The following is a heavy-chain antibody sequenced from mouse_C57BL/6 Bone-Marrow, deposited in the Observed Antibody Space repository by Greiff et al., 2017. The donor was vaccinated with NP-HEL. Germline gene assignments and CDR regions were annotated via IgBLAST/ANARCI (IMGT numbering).Heavy chain of an antibody. CDR2: INPNNGGT. D-gene: IGHD2-1*01. CDR1: GYTFTDYY. Sequence: VQLQQSGPELVKPGASVKISCKASGYTFTDYYMNWVKQSHGKSLEWIGDINPNNGGTSYNQKFKGKATVTVDKSSSTAYMELRSLPSEDSAVDYCAKDGNYDWYFDVWGTGTTVTVSS. CDR3: AKDGNYDWYFDV. J-gene: IGHJ1*03. V-gene: IGHV1-26*01.